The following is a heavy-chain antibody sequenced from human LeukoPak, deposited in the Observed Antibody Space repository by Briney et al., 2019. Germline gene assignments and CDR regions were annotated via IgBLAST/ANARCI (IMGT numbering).Heavy chain of an antibody. CDR1: GGSISSYY. Sequence: SETLSLTCTVSGGSISSYYWSWIRQPPGKGLEWIGYIYYSGSTNYNPFLKSRVTISVDTSKNQFSLKLSSVTAADTAVYYCARDLKLDGSSGYYAFDIWGQGTMVTVSS. CDR2: IYYSGST. V-gene: IGHV4-59*01. CDR3: ARDLKLDGSSGYYAFDI. J-gene: IGHJ3*02. D-gene: IGHD3-22*01.